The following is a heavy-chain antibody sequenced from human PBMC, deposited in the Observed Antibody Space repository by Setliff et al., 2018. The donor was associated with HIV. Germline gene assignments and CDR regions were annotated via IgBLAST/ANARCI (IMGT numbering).Heavy chain of an antibody. Sequence: ASVKVSCKASGYTFTSYGISWVRQAPGQGLEWMGWISAYNGNTNYAQKLQGRVTMTTDTSTSTAYMELRSLRAEDTAIYYCARDRASSGYYARFDHWGQGTLVTVSS. D-gene: IGHD3-22*01. CDR2: ISAYNGNT. CDR3: ARDRASSGYYARFDH. V-gene: IGHV1-18*01. J-gene: IGHJ4*02. CDR1: GYTFTSYG.